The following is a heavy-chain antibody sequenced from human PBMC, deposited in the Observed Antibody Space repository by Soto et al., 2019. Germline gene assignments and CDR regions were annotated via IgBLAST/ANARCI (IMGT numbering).Heavy chain of an antibody. J-gene: IGHJ3*02. CDR2: IYPGDSDT. CDR3: ARLGKNCSRTTCYSRDAFEI. Sequence: PGESLKISCKGSGYTFTSYWIGWVRQMPGKGLEWMGIIYPGDSDTRYSPSFQGQVTISADKSISTAYLQWSSLKASDTAMYYCARLGKNCSRTTCYSRDAFEIWGQGTMVTVSS. CDR1: GYTFTSYW. V-gene: IGHV5-51*01. D-gene: IGHD2-2*01.